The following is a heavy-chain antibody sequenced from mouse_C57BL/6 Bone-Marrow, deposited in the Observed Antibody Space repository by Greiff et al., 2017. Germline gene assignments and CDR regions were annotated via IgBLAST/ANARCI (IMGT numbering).Heavy chain of an antibody. V-gene: IGHV1-55*01. D-gene: IGHD2-5*01. Sequence: QVQLQQSGAELVKPGASVKMSCKASGYTFTSYWITWVKQRPGQGLEWIGDIYPGSGSTNYNEKFKSKATLTVYTSSSTAYMQLSSLTSEDSAVYYCARDSNYFFDYWGQGTTLTVSS. J-gene: IGHJ2*01. CDR1: GYTFTSYW. CDR2: IYPGSGST. CDR3: ARDSNYFFDY.